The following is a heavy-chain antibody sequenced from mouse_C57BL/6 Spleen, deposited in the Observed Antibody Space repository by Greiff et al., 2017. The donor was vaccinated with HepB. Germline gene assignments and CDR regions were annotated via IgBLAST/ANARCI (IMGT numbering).Heavy chain of an antibody. V-gene: IGHV1-82*01. Sequence: VKLMESGPELVKPGASVKISCKASGYAFSSSWMNWVKQRPGKGLEWIGRIYPGDGDTNYNGKFKGTATLTADKSSSTAYMQLSSLTSEDSAVYFCARRSNYDYWGQGTTLTVSS. D-gene: IGHD2-5*01. J-gene: IGHJ2*01. CDR1: GYAFSSSW. CDR2: IYPGDGDT. CDR3: ARRSNYDY.